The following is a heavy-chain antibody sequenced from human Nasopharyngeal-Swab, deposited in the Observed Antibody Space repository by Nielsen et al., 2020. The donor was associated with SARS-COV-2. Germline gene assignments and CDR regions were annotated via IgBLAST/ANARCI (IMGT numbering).Heavy chain of an antibody. CDR3: ARGQYCSSTSCYARGYYYYYGMDV. J-gene: IGHJ6*02. CDR1: GFTFSSYS. CDR2: ISSSSSYI. V-gene: IGHV3-21*01. D-gene: IGHD2-2*01. Sequence: GESLKISCAASGFTFSSYSRNWVRQAPGKGLEWVSSISSSSSYIYYADSVKGRFTISRDNAKNSPYLQMNSLRAEDTAVYYCARGQYCSSTSCYARGYYYYYGMDVWGQGTTVTVSS.